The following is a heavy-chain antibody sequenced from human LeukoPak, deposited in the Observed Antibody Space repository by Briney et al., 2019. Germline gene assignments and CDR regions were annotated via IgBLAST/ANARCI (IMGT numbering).Heavy chain of an antibody. Sequence: GGSLRLSCAASGFTFSDYYMSWIRQAPGKGLEWVAVIWYDGSNKYYADSVKGRFTISRDNSKNTLYLQMNSLRAEDTAVYYCARDYYDSSGYYYLGYWGQGTLVTVSS. D-gene: IGHD3-22*01. J-gene: IGHJ4*02. CDR1: GFTFSDYY. CDR3: ARDYYDSSGYYYLGY. V-gene: IGHV3-33*08. CDR2: IWYDGSNK.